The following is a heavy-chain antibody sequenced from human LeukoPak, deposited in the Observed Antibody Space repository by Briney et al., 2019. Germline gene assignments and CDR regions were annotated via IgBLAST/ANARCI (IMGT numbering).Heavy chain of an antibody. Sequence: ASVKVSCKASGYTFTGYYMHWVRQAPGQGLEWMGWINPNSGGTNYAQKFQGRVTMTRDTSISTAHMELSRLRSDDTAVYYCARMGSGWYYFDYWGQGTLVTVSS. D-gene: IGHD6-19*01. CDR1: GYTFTGYY. CDR3: ARMGSGWYYFDY. V-gene: IGHV1-2*02. J-gene: IGHJ4*02. CDR2: INPNSGGT.